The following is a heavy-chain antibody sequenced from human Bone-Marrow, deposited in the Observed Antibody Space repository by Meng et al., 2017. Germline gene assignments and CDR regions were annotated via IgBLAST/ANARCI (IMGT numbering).Heavy chain of an antibody. Sequence: GGSLRLSCAASGFTVSNNYMSWVRQAPGKGLEWVSVIYSGGSTFYADSVKGRFTIYRDNSKNTLYLQMSSLRAEDTAVYYCARDLHFLYGHFTRVMAIDAFDIWGQGTMVTVSS. D-gene: IGHD3-16*01. V-gene: IGHV3-66*02. CDR1: GFTVSNNY. J-gene: IGHJ3*02. CDR2: IYSGGST. CDR3: ARDLHFLYGHFTRVMAIDAFDI.